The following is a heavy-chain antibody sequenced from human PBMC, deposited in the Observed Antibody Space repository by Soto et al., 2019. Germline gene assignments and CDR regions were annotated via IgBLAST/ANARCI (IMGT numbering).Heavy chain of an antibody. D-gene: IGHD2-15*01. Sequence: QVQLVQSGGEVKKPGASVKVSCQASGYTFSDYAISWVRQAPGQGLEWMGWISASTRNTDQAQNFQGRVIMTLDTSTNTAYIELRSLTCDDTAVYYCVRCYCRVGSCYACWHFDLWGRGTLVTVSS. CDR1: GYTFSDYA. CDR2: ISASTRNT. CDR3: VRCYCRVGSCYACWHFDL. J-gene: IGHJ2*01. V-gene: IGHV1-18*01.